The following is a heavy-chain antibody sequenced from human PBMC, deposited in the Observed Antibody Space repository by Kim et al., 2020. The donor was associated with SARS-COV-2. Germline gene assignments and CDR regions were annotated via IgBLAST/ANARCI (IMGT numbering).Heavy chain of an antibody. V-gene: IGHV1-69*13. CDR1: GGTFSSYA. CDR2: IIPIFGTA. CDR3: ARPSSIAVADPWFDP. Sequence: SVKVSCKASGGTFSSYAISWVRQAPGQGLEWMGGIIPIFGTANYAQKFQGRVTITADESTSTAYMELSSLRSEDTAVYYCARPSSIAVADPWFDPWGQGTLVTVSS. D-gene: IGHD6-19*01. J-gene: IGHJ5*02.